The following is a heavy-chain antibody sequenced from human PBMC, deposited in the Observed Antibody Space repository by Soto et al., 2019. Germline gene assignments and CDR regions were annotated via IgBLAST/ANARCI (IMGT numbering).Heavy chain of an antibody. CDR1: GFTFSSYG. CDR3: ARDAHSGSYYCYGKDF. D-gene: IGHD5-12*01. V-gene: IGHV3-33*01. J-gene: IGHJ6*02. CDR2: IWYDGSNK. Sequence: GGSLRLSCAASGFTFSSYGMHWVRQAPGKWLEWVAVIWYDGSNKYYADSVKGRFTSSRDNSKNTLYLQMNSLRAEDTAVYYCARDAHSGSYYCYGKDFWGQGTTVTVSS.